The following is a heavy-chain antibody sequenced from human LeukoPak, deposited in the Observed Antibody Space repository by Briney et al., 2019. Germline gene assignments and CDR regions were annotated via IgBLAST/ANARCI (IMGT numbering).Heavy chain of an antibody. D-gene: IGHD3-3*01. J-gene: IGHJ4*02. CDR1: GEPISSYY. V-gene: IGHV4-59*01. Sequence: PSETLSLTCLVSGEPISSYYWSWIRQVPGRGPEYIGNVYYNGNTNYNPSLKSRVAISVDASKNQFSLKVDSVTTADTAVYYCARGDYDFWSGNWRFDTWGQGTLVTVSS. CDR3: ARGDYDFWSGNWRFDT. CDR2: VYYNGNT.